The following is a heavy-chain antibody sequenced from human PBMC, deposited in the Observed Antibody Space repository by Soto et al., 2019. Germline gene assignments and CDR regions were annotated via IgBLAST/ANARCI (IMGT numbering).Heavy chain of an antibody. V-gene: IGHV1-69*13. CDR3: ARARGPSMLRYYYGLDV. D-gene: IGHD3-10*02. J-gene: IGHJ6*02. Sequence: SVKVSCKASGGTFSTYAISWVRQAPGQGLEWMGGIIPVFGAANYTQKFQGRVTITADESTRTVYMELSSLRSEDTAVYYCARARGPSMLRYYYGLDVWGQGTTVTVSS. CDR1: GGTFSTYA. CDR2: IIPVFGAA.